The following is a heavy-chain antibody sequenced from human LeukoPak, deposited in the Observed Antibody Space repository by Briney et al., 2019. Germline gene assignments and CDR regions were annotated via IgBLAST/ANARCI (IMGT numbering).Heavy chain of an antibody. V-gene: IGHV4-59*01. J-gene: IGHJ4*02. CDR1: GGSISSYY. Sequence: SETLSLTCTVSGGSISSYYWSWIRQPPGKGPEWIGYIYYSGSTNYNPSLKSRVTISVDTSKNQFSLKLSSVTAADTAVYYCARFTRYSYGYGFDYWGQGTLDTVSS. CDR2: IYYSGST. CDR3: ARFTRYSYGYGFDY. D-gene: IGHD5-18*01.